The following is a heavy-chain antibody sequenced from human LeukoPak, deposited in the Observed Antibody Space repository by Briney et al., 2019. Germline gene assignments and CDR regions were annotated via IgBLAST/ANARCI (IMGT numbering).Heavy chain of an antibody. CDR2: INPAGSET. CDR3: ARFGYVAAVDV. Sequence: GGSLRLSCAASGFSFSAYWMTWVRQAPGTELEWVANINPAGSETYYVDPVKGRFSISRDNAKNLVYLQMNSLRAEDTAVYHCARFGYVAAVDVWGQGTPVTVSS. J-gene: IGHJ4*02. V-gene: IGHV3-7*01. D-gene: IGHD2-15*01. CDR1: GFSFSAYW.